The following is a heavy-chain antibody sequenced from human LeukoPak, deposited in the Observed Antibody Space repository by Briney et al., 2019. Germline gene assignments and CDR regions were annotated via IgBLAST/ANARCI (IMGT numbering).Heavy chain of an antibody. CDR1: GFTFSSYG. Sequence: GGSLRLSCAASGFTFSSYGMHWVRQAPGKGLEWVAFIRYDGSNKYYADSVKGRFTISRGNAKNSLYLQMNSLRAEDTAVYYCARGSSWEIAAAGTGDYWGQGTLVTVSS. V-gene: IGHV3-30*02. CDR3: ARGSSWEIAAAGTGDY. D-gene: IGHD6-13*01. CDR2: IRYDGSNK. J-gene: IGHJ4*02.